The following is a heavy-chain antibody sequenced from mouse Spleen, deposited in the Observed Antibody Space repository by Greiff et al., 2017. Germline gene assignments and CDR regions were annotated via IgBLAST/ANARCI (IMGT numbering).Heavy chain of an antibody. V-gene: IGHV1-62-2*01. CDR3: ARHLDGYYYFDY. D-gene: IGHD2-3*01. CDR2: FYPGSGSI. Sequence: VKLVESGAELVKPGASVKLSCKASGYTFTEYTIHWVKQRSGQGLEWIGWFYPGSGSIKYNEKFKDKATLTADKSSSTVYMELSRLTSEDSAVYFCARHLDGYYYFDYWGQGTTLTVSA. CDR1: GYTFTEYT. J-gene: IGHJ2*01.